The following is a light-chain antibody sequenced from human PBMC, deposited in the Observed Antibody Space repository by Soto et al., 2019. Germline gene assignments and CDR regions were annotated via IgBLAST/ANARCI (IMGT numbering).Light chain of an antibody. CDR2: GAS. CDR3: QQYGNSPLT. Sequence: VLTQSPATLSLSPGERATLSCRASQSVSSSYLAWYQQKPGQAPRLLIYGASSRATGIPDRFSASGSGTDFTLTISRLEPEDFAVYYCQQYGNSPLTFGGGTKVDI. J-gene: IGKJ4*01. V-gene: IGKV3-20*01. CDR1: QSVSSSY.